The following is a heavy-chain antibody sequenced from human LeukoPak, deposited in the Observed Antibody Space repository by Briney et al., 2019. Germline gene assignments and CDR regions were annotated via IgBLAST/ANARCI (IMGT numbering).Heavy chain of an antibody. CDR1: GFAFSNYA. Sequence: PGGSLRLSCAASGFAFSNYAMTWVRQAPGKGLEWVSAISGSGGGTFYADSVKGRFTISRDKSKDTLYLQMSSLRAEDTAVYYCTTDRRGYSYGCWGQGTLGTVSS. CDR2: ISGSGGGT. J-gene: IGHJ4*02. CDR3: TTDRRGYSYGC. V-gene: IGHV3-23*01. D-gene: IGHD5-18*01.